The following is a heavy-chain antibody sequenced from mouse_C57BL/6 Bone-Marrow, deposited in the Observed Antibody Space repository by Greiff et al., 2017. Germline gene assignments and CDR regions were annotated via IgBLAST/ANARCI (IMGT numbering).Heavy chain of an antibody. V-gene: IGHV1-80*01. CDR3: AGYYGSSYLWYFDV. D-gene: IGHD1-1*01. J-gene: IGHJ1*03. CDR2: IYPGDGDT. CDR1: GYAFSSYW. Sequence: VQLQQSGAELVKPGASVKISCKASGYAFSSYWMNWVKQRPGKGLEWIGQIYPGDGDTNYNGKFKGKATLTADKSSSTAYMQLSSLTSEDSAVYFCAGYYGSSYLWYFDVWGTGTTVTVSS.